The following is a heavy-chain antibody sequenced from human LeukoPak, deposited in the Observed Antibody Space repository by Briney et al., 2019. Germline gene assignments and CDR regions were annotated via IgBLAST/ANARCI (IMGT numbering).Heavy chain of an antibody. J-gene: IGHJ4*02. CDR1: GFTFSSYW. Sequence: GSLRLSCAASGFTFSSYWMSWVRQAPGKGLEWIGYIYHSGSTYYNPSLKSRVTISVDRSKNQFSLKLSSVTAADTAVYYCARDPSGSYDRFEGYWGQGTLVTVSS. CDR3: ARDPSGSYDRFEGY. V-gene: IGHV4-4*02. CDR2: IYHSGST. D-gene: IGHD1-26*01.